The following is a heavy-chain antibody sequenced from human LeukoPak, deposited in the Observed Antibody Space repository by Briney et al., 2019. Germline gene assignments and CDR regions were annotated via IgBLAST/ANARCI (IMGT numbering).Heavy chain of an antibody. CDR2: IIPIFGTA. CDR1: GGTFSSYA. CDR3: ARDLGDRRRYWFDP. D-gene: IGHD5-24*01. J-gene: IGHJ5*02. V-gene: IGHV1-69*06. Sequence: ASVKVSCKASGGTFSSYAISWVRQAPGQGPEWMGGIIPIFGTANYAQKFQGRVTITADKSTSTAYMELSSLRSEDTAVYYCARDLGDRRRYWFDPWGQGTLVTVSS.